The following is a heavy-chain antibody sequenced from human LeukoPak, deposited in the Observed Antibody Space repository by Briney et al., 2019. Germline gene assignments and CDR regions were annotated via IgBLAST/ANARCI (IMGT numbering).Heavy chain of an antibody. CDR1: ADSFSSHY. D-gene: IGHD4-17*01. Sequence: SETLSLTCAVSADSFSSHYWTWIRQPPGKGLEWIGYISYIGGTNYNPSLKSRVTISIDTSKNQFSLKLTSVTAADTAVYYCARDLVTVTKGFDIWGQGTMVSVSS. V-gene: IGHV4-59*11. CDR2: ISYIGGT. CDR3: ARDLVTVTKGFDI. J-gene: IGHJ3*02.